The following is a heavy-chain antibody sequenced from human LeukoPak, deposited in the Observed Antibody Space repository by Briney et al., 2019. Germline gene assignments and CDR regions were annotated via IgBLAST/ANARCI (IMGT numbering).Heavy chain of an antibody. CDR3: AKDANYFDSGSYLIPFDF. CDR2: ISGNGVGT. J-gene: IGHJ4*02. CDR1: GFTFSRNA. D-gene: IGHD3-22*01. Sequence: GGSLRLSCAASGFTFSRNAMNWVRQAPGKGLEWVASISGNGVGTYYADSVKGRFNISRDNSKNTLYLQMNSLRSEDTAVYHCAKDANYFDSGSYLIPFDFWGQGTLVTVSS. V-gene: IGHV3-23*01.